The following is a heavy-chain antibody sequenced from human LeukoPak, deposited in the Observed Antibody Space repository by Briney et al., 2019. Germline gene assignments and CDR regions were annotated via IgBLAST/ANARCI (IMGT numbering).Heavy chain of an antibody. J-gene: IGHJ4*02. CDR2: ISSSGSTI. CDR3: ASHPLRYFDWLSRFDY. V-gene: IGHV3-11*04. D-gene: IGHD3-9*01. Sequence: GGSLRLSCAASGFTFSDYYMSWIRQAPGKGLEWVSYISSSGSTIYYADSVKGRFTISRDNAKNSLYLQMNSLRAEDTAVYYCASHPLRYFDWLSRFDYWGQGTLVTVSS. CDR1: GFTFSDYY.